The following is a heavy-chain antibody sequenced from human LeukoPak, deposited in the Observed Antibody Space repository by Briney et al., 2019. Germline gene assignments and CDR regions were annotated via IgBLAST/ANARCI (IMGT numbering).Heavy chain of an antibody. Sequence: PGGSLRLSCAASGFTFSSYGRHWVRQAPGKALEWVAVIWYDGSNKYYANSVKGRFTISRDNSKNTLYLQMNSLRAEDTAVYYCAKGGLRYCSSTSCYTDLDYWGQGTLVTVSS. V-gene: IGHV3-33*06. D-gene: IGHD2-2*02. CDR1: GFTFSSYG. J-gene: IGHJ4*02. CDR2: IWYDGSNK. CDR3: AKGGLRYCSSTSCYTDLDY.